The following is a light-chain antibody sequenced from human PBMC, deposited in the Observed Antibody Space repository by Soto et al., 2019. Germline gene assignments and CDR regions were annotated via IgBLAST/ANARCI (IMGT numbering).Light chain of an antibody. CDR2: KAS. J-gene: IGKJ1*01. CDR3: QQYNTYPWT. Sequence: LQMTQSPSTLSASVGDRVTLTCRASQSIRSWLAWYQQKPGKAPKLLIYKASILEGGVPSRFSGSGSGTEFTLTISNLQPDDFASYCCQQYNTYPWTFGQGTKVDIK. CDR1: QSIRSW. V-gene: IGKV1-5*03.